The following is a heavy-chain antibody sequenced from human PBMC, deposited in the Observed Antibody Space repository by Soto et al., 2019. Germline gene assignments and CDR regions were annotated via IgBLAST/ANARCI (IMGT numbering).Heavy chain of an antibody. J-gene: IGHJ4*02. CDR1: GFTFSSYG. Sequence: GGSLRLSCAASGFTFSSYGMHWVRQAPGKGLEWVAVIWYDGSNKYYADSVKGRFTISRDNSKNTLYLHMNSLRAEDTAVYYCARAPPDYYNSETYEDRPSYWGQGTLVTVSS. V-gene: IGHV3-33*01. CDR2: IWYDGSNK. D-gene: IGHD3-10*01. CDR3: ARAPPDYYNSETYEDRPSY.